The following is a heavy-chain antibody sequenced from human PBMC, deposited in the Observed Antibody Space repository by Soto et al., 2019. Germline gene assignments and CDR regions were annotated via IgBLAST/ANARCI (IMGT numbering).Heavy chain of an antibody. CDR2: IIPILGIA. Sequence: QVQLVQSGAEVKKPGSSVKVSCKASGGTFSSYTISWVRQAPGQGLEWMGRIIPILGIANYAQKFQGRVTITADKSTSTAYMELSSLRSEDTAVYYCARAGQYFDWLFDYWGQGTLVTVSS. CDR1: GGTFSSYT. D-gene: IGHD3-9*01. J-gene: IGHJ4*02. CDR3: ARAGQYFDWLFDY. V-gene: IGHV1-69*02.